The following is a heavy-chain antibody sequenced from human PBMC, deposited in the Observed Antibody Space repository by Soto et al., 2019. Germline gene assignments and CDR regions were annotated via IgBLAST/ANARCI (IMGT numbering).Heavy chain of an antibody. Sequence: GGSLRLSCAASGFTFSSYWMSWVRQAPGKGLEWVANIKQDGSEKDYVDSVKGRFTISRDNAKNSLYLQMNSLRPEDTAVYYCASDSGSYSDYWGQGTLVTVSS. D-gene: IGHD1-26*01. J-gene: IGHJ4*02. CDR3: ASDSGSYSDY. CDR1: GFTFSSYW. V-gene: IGHV3-7*05. CDR2: IKQDGSEK.